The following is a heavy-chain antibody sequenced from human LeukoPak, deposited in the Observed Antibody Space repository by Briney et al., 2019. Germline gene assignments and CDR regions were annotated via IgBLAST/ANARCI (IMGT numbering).Heavy chain of an antibody. CDR2: ISSSGSTI. J-gene: IGHJ5*02. CDR3: ARDHYDSSGYYNWFDP. CDR1: GFTFSSYE. V-gene: IGHV3-48*03. D-gene: IGHD3-22*01. Sequence: GGSLRLSCAASGFTFSSYEMNWVRQAPGKGLEWVSYISSSGSTIYYADSVKGRFTISRDNAKNSLYLQMNSLRAEDTAVYYCARDHYDSSGYYNWFDPWGQGTLVTVSS.